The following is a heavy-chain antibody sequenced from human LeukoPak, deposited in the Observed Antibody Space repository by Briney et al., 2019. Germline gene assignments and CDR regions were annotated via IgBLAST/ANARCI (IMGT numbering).Heavy chain of an antibody. D-gene: IGHD1-26*01. CDR3: ASSVSGSYELDY. V-gene: IGHV4-34*01. CDR2: INHSGST. Sequence: SETLSLTCAVYGGSFSGYHWSWIRQPPGKGLEWIGEINHSGSTNYNPSLKSRVTISVDTSKNQFSLKLSSVTAADTAVYYCASSVSGSYELDYWGQGTLVTVSS. CDR1: GGSFSGYH. J-gene: IGHJ4*02.